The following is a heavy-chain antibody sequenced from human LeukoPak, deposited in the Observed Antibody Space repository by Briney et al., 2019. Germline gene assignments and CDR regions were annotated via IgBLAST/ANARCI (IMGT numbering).Heavy chain of an antibody. Sequence: ASVKVSCKASGYTFTGYYMHWVRQAPGQGLEWMGWINPNSGGTNYAQKFQGRVTMTRDTSISTAYMGLSRLRSDDTAVYYCARSLTATLGFDYWGQGTLVTVSS. D-gene: IGHD2/OR15-2a*01. CDR1: GYTFTGYY. CDR2: INPNSGGT. CDR3: ARSLTATLGFDY. V-gene: IGHV1-2*02. J-gene: IGHJ4*02.